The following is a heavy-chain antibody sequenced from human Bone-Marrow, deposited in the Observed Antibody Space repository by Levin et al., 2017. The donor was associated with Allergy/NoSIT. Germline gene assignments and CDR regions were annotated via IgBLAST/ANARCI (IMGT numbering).Heavy chain of an antibody. Sequence: GESLKISCAASGFRFSSYSMNWVRQAPGKGLEWVSSISSSGMYIYYVDSVKGRFTIFRDNAKNSLFLQMNSLRAEDTAVYYCVRDPMGANCSGDSCESHWGQGTLVTVSS. CDR2: ISSSGMYI. CDR3: VRDPMGANCSGDSCESH. D-gene: IGHD2-15*01. CDR1: GFRFSSYS. V-gene: IGHV3-21*01. J-gene: IGHJ4*02.